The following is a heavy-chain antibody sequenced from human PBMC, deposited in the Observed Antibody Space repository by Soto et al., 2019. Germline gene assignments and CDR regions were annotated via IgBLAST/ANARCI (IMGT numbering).Heavy chain of an antibody. J-gene: IGHJ6*04. CDR2: MNPNSANT. D-gene: IGHD6-19*01. CDR3: ASDMGAGAGNYYYYYGMGV. CDR1: GYTFTSYD. Sequence: ASVKVSCKASGYTFTSYDINWVRQATGQGLEWMGWMNPNSANTGYAQKFQGRVTMTRNTSISTAYMELSSLRSEDTAVYYCASDMGAGAGNYYYYYGMGVWGKGTTVTVAS. V-gene: IGHV1-8*01.